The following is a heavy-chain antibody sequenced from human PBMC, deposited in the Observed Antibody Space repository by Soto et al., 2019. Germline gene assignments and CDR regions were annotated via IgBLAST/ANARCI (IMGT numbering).Heavy chain of an antibody. CDR2: ISASGGSR. V-gene: IGHV3-53*02. CDR3: ARRYYYDGSGPYGMDV. CDR1: GFTVSSNY. Sequence: EVQLVETGGGLIQPGGSLRLSCAASGFTVSSNYMSWVRQAPGKGLEWVSVISASGGSRYYADSVKGRFTISRDNSKNTLFLQMNSLSAEDTAVYYCARRYYYDGSGPYGMDVWGQGTTVTVSS. J-gene: IGHJ6*02. D-gene: IGHD3-22*01.